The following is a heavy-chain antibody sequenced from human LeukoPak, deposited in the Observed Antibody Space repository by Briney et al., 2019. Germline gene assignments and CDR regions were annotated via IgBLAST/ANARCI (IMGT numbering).Heavy chain of an antibody. CDR1: GFXFSSYS. CDR2: ISSSSSYI. V-gene: IGHV3-21*01. CDR3: ARSDPQYYYDSSGYSYPLEFFQH. D-gene: IGHD3-22*01. Sequence: PGGSLRLSCAASGFXFSSYSINWVRQAPGKGLEWVSSISSSSSYIYYADSVKGRFTISRDNAKNSLYLQMNSLRGEDTAVYYCARSDPQYYYDSSGYSYPLEFFQHWGQGTLVTVSS. J-gene: IGHJ1*01.